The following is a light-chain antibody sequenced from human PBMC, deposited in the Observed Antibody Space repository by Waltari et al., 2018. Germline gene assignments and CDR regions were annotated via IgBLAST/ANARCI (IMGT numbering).Light chain of an antibody. CDR1: QSVSRT. CDR3: QHYVRLPAT. V-gene: IGKV3-20*01. CDR2: GAS. J-gene: IGKJ1*01. Sequence: LSCRASQSVSRTLAWYQQRPGQAPRLLIYGASSRATGIPDRFSGGGSGTDFSLTISRLEPEDFAVYYCQHYVRLPATFGQGTKVEIK.